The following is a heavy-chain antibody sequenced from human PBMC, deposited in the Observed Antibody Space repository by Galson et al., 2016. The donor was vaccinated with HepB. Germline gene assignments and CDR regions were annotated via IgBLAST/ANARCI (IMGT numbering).Heavy chain of an antibody. J-gene: IGHJ4*02. CDR2: ISSSGQAI. V-gene: IGHV3-11*01. CDR3: ARDPGRFSGYDPRYYFDF. CDR1: GFTFSDYY. Sequence: SLRLSCAASGFTFSDYYMSWVRQAPGKGLEWVSYISSSGQAIYYADSVKGRFTISRDNVKNSLYLQMNSLRADDTAVYYCARDPGRFSGYDPRYYFDFWGQGTLVTVSS. D-gene: IGHD5-12*01.